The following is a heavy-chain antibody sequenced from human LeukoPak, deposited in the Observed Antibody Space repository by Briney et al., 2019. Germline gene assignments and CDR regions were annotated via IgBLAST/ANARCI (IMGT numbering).Heavy chain of an antibody. Sequence: GGSLRLSCAASEFTFSSYAMHWVRQAPGKGLEWVAVISYDGSNKYYADSVKGRFTIPRDNSKNTLYLQMNSLRAEDTAVYYCARDTQGYSGYDFHLDYWGQGTLVTVSS. CDR3: ARDTQGYSGYDFHLDY. J-gene: IGHJ4*02. D-gene: IGHD5-12*01. V-gene: IGHV3-30*04. CDR2: ISYDGSNK. CDR1: EFTFSSYA.